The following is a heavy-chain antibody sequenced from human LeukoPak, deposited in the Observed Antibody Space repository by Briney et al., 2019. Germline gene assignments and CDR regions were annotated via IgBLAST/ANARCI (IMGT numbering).Heavy chain of an antibody. CDR3: ARGITMVRGVTLDAFDI. Sequence: ASVKVSCKASGYTFTSYYMHWVRQAPGQGLEWMGIINPSGGSTSYAQKFQGRVTMTRDTSTSTVYMELSSLRSEDTAVYYCARGITMVRGVTLDAFDIWGQGTMVTVSS. V-gene: IGHV1-46*01. D-gene: IGHD3-10*01. J-gene: IGHJ3*02. CDR1: GYTFTSYY. CDR2: INPSGGST.